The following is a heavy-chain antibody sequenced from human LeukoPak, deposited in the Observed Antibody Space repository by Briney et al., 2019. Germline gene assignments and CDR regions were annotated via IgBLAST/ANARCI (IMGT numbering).Heavy chain of an antibody. CDR1: GYTFTGYY. CDR2: INPNGGGT. D-gene: IGHD2-2*01. CDR3: ARGGAKIVVVPAAIWSWFDP. Sequence: ASVKVSCKASGYTFTGYYMHWVRQAPGQGLEWMGWINPNGGGTNYAQKFQGRVTMTRDTSISTAYMELSRLRSDDTAVYYCARGGAKIVVVPAAIWSWFDPWGQGTLVTVSS. J-gene: IGHJ5*02. V-gene: IGHV1-2*02.